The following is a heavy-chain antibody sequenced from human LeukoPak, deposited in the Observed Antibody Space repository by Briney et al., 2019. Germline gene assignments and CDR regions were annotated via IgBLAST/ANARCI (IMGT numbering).Heavy chain of an antibody. CDR2: IVVGSGNR. CDR1: GFTFTISA. Sequence: SVKVSYKASGFTFTISAMQWVRQARGQGREGIGWIVVGSGNRNYAQKFQERVSITRDMSTGTAYIELSSLTSEDTAVYFCAAGTSGRPEYFQHWGHGTLVTVSS. CDR3: AAGTSGRPEYFQH. V-gene: IGHV1-58*02. J-gene: IGHJ1*01. D-gene: IGHD1-14*01.